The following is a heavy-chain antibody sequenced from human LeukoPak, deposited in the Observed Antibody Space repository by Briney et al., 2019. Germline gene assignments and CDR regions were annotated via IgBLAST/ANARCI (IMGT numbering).Heavy chain of an antibody. CDR1: GGSISNNY. J-gene: IGHJ4*02. CDR2: IYTSGST. V-gene: IGHV4-4*09. CDR3: ARVFDS. Sequence: SETLSLTCTVSGGSISNNYWSWIRQPPGKGLEWIEYIYTSGSTNYNPSLESRVTMSVDTSKNQFSLKLNSVTAADTAVYYCARVFDSWGQGTLVTVSS.